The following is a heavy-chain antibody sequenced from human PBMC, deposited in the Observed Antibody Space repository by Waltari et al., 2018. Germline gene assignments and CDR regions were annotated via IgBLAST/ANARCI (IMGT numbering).Heavy chain of an antibody. V-gene: IGHV4-4*02. CDR3: ARDLGRGLFLDS. D-gene: IGHD2-15*01. CDR2: VHRNGRT. Sequence: QLQLQESGPGLVKPSGTLSLTCVVPCDPMSVNSWWSWVRQSPDKGLEWIGQVHRNGRTNYHPSLASRAIVSLDSSMNQFSLRILSATAADTTVYYCARDLGRGLFLDSWGQGTLVTVSP. J-gene: IGHJ4*02. CDR1: CDPMSVNSW.